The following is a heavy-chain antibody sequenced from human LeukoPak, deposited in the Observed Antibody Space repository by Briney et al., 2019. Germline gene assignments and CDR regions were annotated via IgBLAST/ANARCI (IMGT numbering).Heavy chain of an antibody. CDR2: INHSGST. D-gene: IGHD2-15*01. V-gene: IGHV4-34*01. CDR3: ARPRYCSGGSCYPEPYFRH. CDR1: GGSFSGYY. J-gene: IGHJ1*01. Sequence: SETLSLTRAVHGGSFSGYYWSWIRQPPGKGLEWIGEINHSGSTNYNPSLKSRVTISVDTSKNQFSLKLSSVTAADTAVYYCARPRYCSGGSCYPEPYFRHWGQGTLVTVSS.